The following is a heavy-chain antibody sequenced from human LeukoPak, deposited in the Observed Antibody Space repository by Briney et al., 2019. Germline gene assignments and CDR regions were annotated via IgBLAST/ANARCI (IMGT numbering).Heavy chain of an antibody. CDR2: ISAYEGNT. J-gene: IGHJ2*01. CDR3: ARTLGGFTVDRATGFDL. V-gene: IGHV1-18*01. Sequence: SVKVSCKASGYNFEILGISWVRQAPGQGLEWMGSISAYEGNTDYAQKFEDRVTMTTDTSTNTAYMDLRNLTSDDTAVYYCARTLGGFTVDRATGFDLWGRGTLVTVSS. CDR1: GYNFEILG. D-gene: IGHD5-24*01.